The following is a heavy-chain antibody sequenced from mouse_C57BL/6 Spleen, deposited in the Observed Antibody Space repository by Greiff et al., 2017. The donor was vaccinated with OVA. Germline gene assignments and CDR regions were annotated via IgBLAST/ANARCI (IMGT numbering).Heavy chain of an antibody. CDR1: GYSITSGYY. CDR3: ARAGDSSGYWFAY. J-gene: IGHJ3*01. Sequence: EVQLQQSGPGLVKPSQSLSLTCSVTGYSITSGYYWNWIRQFPGNKLEWMGYISYDGSNNYNPSLKNRISITRDTSKNQFFLKLNSVTTEDTATYYCARAGDSSGYWFAYWGQGTLVTVSA. D-gene: IGHD3-2*02. V-gene: IGHV3-6*01. CDR2: ISYDGSN.